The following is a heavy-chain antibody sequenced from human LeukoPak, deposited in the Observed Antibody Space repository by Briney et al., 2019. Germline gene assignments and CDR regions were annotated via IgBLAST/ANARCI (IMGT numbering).Heavy chain of an antibody. J-gene: IGHJ4*02. Sequence: GRSLRLSCAASGFTFDDYAMHWVRQAPGKGLEWVSGISWNSGSIGYADSVKGRYTISRDNAKNSLYLQMNSLRAEDTALYYCAKDTDGAAAGTTWGHWGQGTLVTVSS. V-gene: IGHV3-9*01. CDR1: GFTFDDYA. CDR2: ISWNSGSI. D-gene: IGHD6-13*01. CDR3: AKDTDGAAAGTTWGH.